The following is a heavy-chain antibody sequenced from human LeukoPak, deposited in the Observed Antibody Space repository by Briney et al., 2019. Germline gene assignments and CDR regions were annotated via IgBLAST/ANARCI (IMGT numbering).Heavy chain of an antibody. CDR3: ARDRGYSNFDC. CDR1: GFGFSNYW. J-gene: IGHJ4*02. Sequence: GGSLRLSCAASGFGFSNYWMSWVRQAPGKGLEWVANMNEDGSEKNYVDSVKGRFTISRDNAQDSLYLQMNSLRAEDTAVYYCARDRGYSNFDCWGQGTLLTVSS. D-gene: IGHD4-11*01. V-gene: IGHV3-7*01. CDR2: MNEDGSEK.